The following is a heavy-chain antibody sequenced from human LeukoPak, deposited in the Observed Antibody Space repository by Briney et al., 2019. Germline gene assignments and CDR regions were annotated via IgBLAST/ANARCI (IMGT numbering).Heavy chain of an antibody. V-gene: IGHV1-46*01. J-gene: IGHJ3*02. CDR3: ASSGNTMPLNI. D-gene: IGHD2-2*01. Sequence: ASVKVSCKASGYSFTGYYMHWVRQAPGQGLEWMGIINPSGGSTSYAQKFQGRVTMTRDTSTSTVYMELSSLRSEDTAVYYCASSGNTMPLNIWGQGTMITVSS. CDR1: GYSFTGYY. CDR2: INPSGGST.